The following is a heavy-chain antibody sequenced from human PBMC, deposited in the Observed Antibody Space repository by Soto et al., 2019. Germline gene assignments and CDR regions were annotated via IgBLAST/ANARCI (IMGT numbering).Heavy chain of an antibody. V-gene: IGHV1-69*01. J-gene: IGHJ4*02. Sequence: QVQLVQSGAEVKKPGSSVKVSCKAPGGTFSNYGITWVRQAPGQGLEWMGGILPIFGTTSVAQKFRGRVTITADEPTSTVYMELSSLRSEDTALYYCARNDRFRTAMDLSYLDSWGPGTLVTVSS. CDR1: GGTFSNYG. D-gene: IGHD5-18*01. CDR2: ILPIFGTT. CDR3: ARNDRFRTAMDLSYLDS.